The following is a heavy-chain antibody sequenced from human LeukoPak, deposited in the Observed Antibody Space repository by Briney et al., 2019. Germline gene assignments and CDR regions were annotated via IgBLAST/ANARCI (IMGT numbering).Heavy chain of an antibody. D-gene: IGHD2-2*02. V-gene: IGHV1-2*02. Sequence: GASVKVSCKASGYTFTGYYMHWVRQAPGQGLEWMGWINPNSGGTNYAQKFQGRVTMTRDTSISTAYMELSRLRSDDTAVYYCARNSLPYCSSTSCYTAGYYYYMDVWGKGTTVTVSS. J-gene: IGHJ6*03. CDR3: ARNSLPYCSSTSCYTAGYYYYMDV. CDR2: INPNSGGT. CDR1: GYTFTGYY.